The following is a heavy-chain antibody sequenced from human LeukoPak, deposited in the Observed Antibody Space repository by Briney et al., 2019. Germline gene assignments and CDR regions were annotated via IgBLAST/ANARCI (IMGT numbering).Heavy chain of an antibody. V-gene: IGHV1-69*06. Sequence: SVKVSCKASGVTFDSSDISWVRQAPGQGLEWMGGIIPIFGSAIYAQKFQGRVTITADTSTSTAYMELTSLRSEDTAMYYCARDIGRPEGGYYYMDVWGKGTTVTISS. CDR2: IIPIFGSA. D-gene: IGHD1-26*01. CDR3: ARDIGRPEGGYYYMDV. CDR1: GVTFDSSD. J-gene: IGHJ6*03.